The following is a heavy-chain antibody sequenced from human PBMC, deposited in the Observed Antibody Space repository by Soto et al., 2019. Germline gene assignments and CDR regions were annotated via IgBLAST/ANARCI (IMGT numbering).Heavy chain of an antibody. CDR2: VTFDGSRT. CDR1: GFNFNNYA. J-gene: IGHJ6*02. D-gene: IGHD2-21*01. V-gene: IGHV3-30*03. Sequence: GGSLRLSCVASGFNFNNYAMHWVRQAPGRGLEWVAVVTFDGSRTYYADSVKGRFTISRDSSNNTVSLQMNRLTNEDTAVYYCATAGWGGDYYYGLDVWGQGTTVTVSS. CDR3: ATAGWGGDYYYGLDV.